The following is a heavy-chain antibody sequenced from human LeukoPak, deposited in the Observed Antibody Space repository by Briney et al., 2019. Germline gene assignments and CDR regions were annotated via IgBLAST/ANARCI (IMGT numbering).Heavy chain of an antibody. V-gene: IGHV3-7*01. CDR1: GFTFSSYW. J-gene: IGHJ4*02. D-gene: IGHD6-13*01. Sequence: GGSLRLSCAASGFTFSSYWMTWVRQAPGKGLEWLANIKPDGSETYYVDPVKGRFTISRDNAKNFLYLQMNSLRGEDTAVYHCGGFGYEAAVDLWGQGTLVTVSS. CDR3: GGFGYEAAVDL. CDR2: IKPDGSET.